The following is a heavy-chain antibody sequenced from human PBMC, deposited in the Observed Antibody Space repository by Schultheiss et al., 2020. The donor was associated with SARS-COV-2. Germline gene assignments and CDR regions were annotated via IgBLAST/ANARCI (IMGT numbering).Heavy chain of an antibody. Sequence: SVKVSCKASGGTFSSYAISWVRQAPGQGLEWMGGIIPIFGTANYAQKFQGRVTITADEATSTAYMELSSLRSDDTAVYYCAKESPTFGGVIACWGQGTLVTVAS. J-gene: IGHJ4*02. CDR1: GGTFSSYA. V-gene: IGHV1-69*13. D-gene: IGHD3-16*02. CDR2: IIPIFGTA. CDR3: AKESPTFGGVIAC.